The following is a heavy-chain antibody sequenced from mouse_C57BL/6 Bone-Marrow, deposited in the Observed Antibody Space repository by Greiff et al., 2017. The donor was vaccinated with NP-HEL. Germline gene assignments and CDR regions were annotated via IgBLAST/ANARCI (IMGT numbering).Heavy chain of an antibody. CDR2: IFPGSGST. CDR1: GYTFTDYY. V-gene: IGHV1-75*01. Sequence: QVQLQQSGPELVKPGASVKISCKASGYTFTDYYINCVKQRPGQGLEWIGWIFPGSGSTYYNEKFKGKATLTVDKSSSTAYMLLSSLTSEDSAVYFCARWSITTVVDWYFDVWGTGTTVTVSS. J-gene: IGHJ1*03. D-gene: IGHD1-1*01. CDR3: ARWSITTVVDWYFDV.